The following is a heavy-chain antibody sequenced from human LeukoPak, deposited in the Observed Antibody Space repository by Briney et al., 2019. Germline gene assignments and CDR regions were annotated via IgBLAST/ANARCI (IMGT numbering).Heavy chain of an antibody. CDR2: IYYSGST. D-gene: IGHD2-2*02. Sequence: SETLSLTCTVSGGSISSSNFYWGWIRQPPGKGLGWIGIIYYSGSTYSNPSLKSRVTISVDTSKNQFSLKLSSVTAADTAVYYCARDQGYCTGTTCHRPWFDPWGQGTLVTVSS. CDR3: ARDQGYCTGTTCHRPWFDP. V-gene: IGHV4-39*07. J-gene: IGHJ5*02. CDR1: GGSISSSNFY.